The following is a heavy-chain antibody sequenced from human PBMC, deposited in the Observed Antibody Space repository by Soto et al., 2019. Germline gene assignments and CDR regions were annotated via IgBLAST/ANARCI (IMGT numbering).Heavy chain of an antibody. CDR3: ARGQSTGRITMVRGDNEYYFDY. J-gene: IGHJ4*02. CDR1: GGSISSGGYY. D-gene: IGHD3-10*01. CDR2: IYYSGST. Sequence: QVQLQESGPGLVKPSQTLSLTCTVSGGSISSGGYYWSWIRQHPGKGLEWIGYIYYSGSTYYNPSLKSRVTISVDTSKNQFSLKLSSVTAADTAVYYCARGQSTGRITMVRGDNEYYFDYWGQGTLVTVSS. V-gene: IGHV4-31*03.